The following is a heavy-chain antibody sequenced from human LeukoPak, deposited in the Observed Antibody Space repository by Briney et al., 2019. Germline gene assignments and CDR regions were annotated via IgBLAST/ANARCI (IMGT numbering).Heavy chain of an antibody. D-gene: IGHD4-17*01. CDR2: ITWDGGSI. V-gene: IGHV3-43D*03. J-gene: IGHJ6*03. Sequence: GGSLRLSCAASGFSFDDYAMHWVRPAPGKGLEWVSLITWDGGSIYYADSVKGRFTVSRDNSKNSLYLQMNSLRADDTALYYCAKGDYGDYHYMDVWGKGTTVTVSS. CDR3: AKGDYGDYHYMDV. CDR1: GFSFDDYA.